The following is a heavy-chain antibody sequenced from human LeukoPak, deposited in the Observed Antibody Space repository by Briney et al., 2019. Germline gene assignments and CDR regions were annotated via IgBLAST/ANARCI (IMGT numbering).Heavy chain of an antibody. V-gene: IGHV3-30-3*01. D-gene: IGHD7-27*01. CDR3: ARGTGDPLYYYYYYGMDV. J-gene: IGHJ6*02. CDR1: GFTFSSYA. Sequence: GGSLRLSCAASGFTFSSYAMHWVRQAPGKGLEWVAVISYDGSNKYYADSVKGRFTISRDNSKNTLYLQMNSLRAEDTAVYYCARGTGDPLYYYYYYGMDVWGQGTTVTVSS. CDR2: ISYDGSNK.